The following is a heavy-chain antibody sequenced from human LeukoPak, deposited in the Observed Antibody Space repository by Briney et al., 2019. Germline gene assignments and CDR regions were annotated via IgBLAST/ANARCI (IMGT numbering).Heavy chain of an antibody. J-gene: IGHJ4*02. CDR1: GFTFSTYS. V-gene: IGHV3-21*01. Sequence: GGSLRLSCAVSGFTFSTYSMNWVRQAPGKGLEWVSSITSSSSYIYYADSLKGRFTISRDNAKDSLYLQMNSLRAEDTAVYYCARHLSVWYSGYLTTGYYFDYWGQGTLVTVSS. D-gene: IGHD5-12*01. CDR3: ARHLSVWYSGYLTTGYYFDY. CDR2: ITSSSSYI.